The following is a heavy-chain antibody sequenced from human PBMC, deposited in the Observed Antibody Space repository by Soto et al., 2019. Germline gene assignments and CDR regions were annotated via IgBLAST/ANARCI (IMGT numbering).Heavy chain of an antibody. J-gene: IGHJ4*02. CDR1: GGTFSSYA. CDR2: IIPIFGTA. Sequence: QVQLVQSGAEVKKPGSSVKVSCKASGGTFSSYAISWVRQAPGQGLEWMGGIIPIFGTANYAQKFQGRVTSTADESTNTGDMERCSVRSEDTAVYYCATLFDYYDSSGYWSYWGQGTLVTVSS. D-gene: IGHD3-22*01. CDR3: ATLFDYYDSSGYWSY. V-gene: IGHV1-69*12.